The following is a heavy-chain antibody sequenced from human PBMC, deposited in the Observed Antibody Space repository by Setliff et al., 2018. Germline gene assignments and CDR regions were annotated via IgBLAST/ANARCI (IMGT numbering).Heavy chain of an antibody. CDR1: GASVSSNDYF. V-gene: IGHV4-39*01. D-gene: IGHD1-1*01. CDR2: LYPSGFT. CDR3: ARLKVGNNWPDY. J-gene: IGHJ4*02. Sequence: SETLSLTCSVSGASVSSNDYFWAWIRQPPRERLHWIGTLYPSGFTYYNPSLRDRVTISADSSKDELSLSLQSVTAADSAVYYCARLKVGNNWPDYWGQGTLVTVSS.